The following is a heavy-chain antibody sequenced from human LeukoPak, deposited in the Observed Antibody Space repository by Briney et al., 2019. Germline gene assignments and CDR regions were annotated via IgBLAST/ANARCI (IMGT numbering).Heavy chain of an antibody. D-gene: IGHD5/OR15-5a*01. Sequence: GASVKVSCKASGDTFSSYAISWVRQAPGQGLEWMGGIIPIFGTANYAQKFQGRVTITADESTSTAYMELSSLRSEDTAVYYCARRVYGYDEFDYWGQGTLVTVSS. V-gene: IGHV1-69*13. CDR2: IIPIFGTA. CDR1: GDTFSSYA. CDR3: ARRVYGYDEFDY. J-gene: IGHJ4*02.